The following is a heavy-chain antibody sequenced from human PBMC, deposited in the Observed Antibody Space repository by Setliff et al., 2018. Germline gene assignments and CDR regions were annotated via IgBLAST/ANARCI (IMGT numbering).Heavy chain of an antibody. Sequence: GGSLRLSCVASGFTFSAYGMSWVRQAPGKGLEWVSSVYSGNDETKYADSVKGRFTISRDRSKNSLYLQMNSLRAEDTAVYYCARGNFYYFDRTGRGPNWFDPWGQGTLVTVSS. CDR3: ARGNFYYFDRTGRGPNWFDP. CDR2: VYSGNDET. CDR1: GFTFSAYG. V-gene: IGHV3-23*01. D-gene: IGHD3-22*01. J-gene: IGHJ5*02.